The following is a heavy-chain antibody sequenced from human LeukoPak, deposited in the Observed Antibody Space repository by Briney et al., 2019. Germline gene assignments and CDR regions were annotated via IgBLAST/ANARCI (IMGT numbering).Heavy chain of an antibody. CDR1: GYIFTSYG. CDR3: ARSGSSSWSSLLDY. CDR2: ITTFNDRT. J-gene: IGHJ4*02. D-gene: IGHD6-13*01. V-gene: IGHV1-18*04. Sequence: ASVKVSCKASGYIFTSYGITWVRQAPGQGLEWMGRITTFNDRTVLTEKFRGRVTLNTDTTTAYLTLRKLRSDDTAVYYCARSGSSSWSSLLDYWGQGSLVIVSS.